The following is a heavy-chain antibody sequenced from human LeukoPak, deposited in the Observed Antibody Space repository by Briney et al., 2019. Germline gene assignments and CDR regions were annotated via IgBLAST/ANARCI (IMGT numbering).Heavy chain of an antibody. CDR2: IYHSGST. CDR3: ARDLRDGYNSRPFDY. CDR1: GYSISSGYY. V-gene: IGHV4-38-2*02. Sequence: SETLSLTCTVSGYSISSGYYWGWIRQPPGKGLEWIESIYHSGSTYYNPSLKSRVTISVDTSKNQFSLKLSSVTAADTAVYYCARDLRDGYNSRPFDYWAREPWSPSPQ. D-gene: IGHD5-24*01. J-gene: IGHJ4*02.